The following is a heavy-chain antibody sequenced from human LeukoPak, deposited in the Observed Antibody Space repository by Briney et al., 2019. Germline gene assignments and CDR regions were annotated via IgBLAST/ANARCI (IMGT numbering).Heavy chain of an antibody. J-gene: IGHJ4*02. Sequence: GASVKVSCKASGGTFSSYAISWVRQAPGQGLEWMGRIIPILGIANYAQKFQGRVTITADKSTSTAYMELSSLRSEDTAVYYCARFSVRGYLNYGHDYWGQGTLVTVSS. CDR1: GGTFSSYA. V-gene: IGHV1-69*04. CDR3: ARFSVRGYLNYGHDY. D-gene: IGHD3-22*01. CDR2: IIPILGIA.